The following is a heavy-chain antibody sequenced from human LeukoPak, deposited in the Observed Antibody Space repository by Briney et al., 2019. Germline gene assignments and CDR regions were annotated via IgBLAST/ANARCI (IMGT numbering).Heavy chain of an antibody. CDR2: ISGSGGST. J-gene: IGHJ4*02. Sequence: PGGSLRLSCAASGFTFSSDAMSWVRQAPGKGLEWVSAISGSGGSTYYADSVKGRFTISRDNSKNTLYLQMNSLRAEDTAVYYCARMATIGYYFDYWGQGTLVTVSS. D-gene: IGHD5-24*01. V-gene: IGHV3-23*01. CDR1: GFTFSSDA. CDR3: ARMATIGYYFDY.